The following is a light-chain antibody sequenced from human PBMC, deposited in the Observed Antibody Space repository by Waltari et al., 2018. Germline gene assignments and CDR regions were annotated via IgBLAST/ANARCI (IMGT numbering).Light chain of an antibody. Sequence: TCRDSQCLNTYLAWYQQKPGKAPNLLIYAASTLQSGVPSRFNGSGSGTEFTLTISSLQPEDFATYCCQQVKSYPLTFGGGTTVEIK. J-gene: IGKJ4*01. CDR3: QQVKSYPLT. V-gene: IGKV1-9*01. CDR2: AAS. CDR1: QCLNTY.